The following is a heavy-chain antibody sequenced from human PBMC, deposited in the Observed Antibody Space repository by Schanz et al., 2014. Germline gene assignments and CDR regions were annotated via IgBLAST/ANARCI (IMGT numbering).Heavy chain of an antibody. V-gene: IGHV3-11*06. CDR2: VSRSTPDI. Sequence: QVHLLESGGGLVEPGGSLRLSCAASGFSFSDYYMSWIRQAPGKGLEWVSYVSRSTPDIYYADSVKGRFTMSRDNAKNSVFLQMNSLRAEDTAVYYCARDHTTESYYSAGPPIDYWGQGTLLTVSS. J-gene: IGHJ4*02. CDR1: GFSFSDYY. CDR3: ARDHTTESYYSAGPPIDY. D-gene: IGHD1-26*01.